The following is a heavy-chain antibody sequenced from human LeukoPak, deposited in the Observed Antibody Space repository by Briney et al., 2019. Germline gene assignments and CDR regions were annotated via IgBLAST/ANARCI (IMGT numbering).Heavy chain of an antibody. Sequence: GGSLRLSCAASGFTFSSYGMSWVRQAPGKGLEWVSAISGSGGSTYYADSVKGRFTISRDNSKNTLYLEMNSLRAEDKAVYYCAKDIDPGGYVVSWGQGTLVTVSS. CDR2: ISGSGGST. V-gene: IGHV3-23*01. CDR3: AKDIDPGGYVVS. D-gene: IGHD5-12*01. J-gene: IGHJ5*02. CDR1: GFTFSSYG.